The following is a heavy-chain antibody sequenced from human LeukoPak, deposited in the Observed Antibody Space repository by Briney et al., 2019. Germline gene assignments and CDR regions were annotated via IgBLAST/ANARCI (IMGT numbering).Heavy chain of an antibody. J-gene: IGHJ4*02. Sequence: ASVKVSCKASGYTFIGYYMHWVRQAPGQGLEWMGWINPKSGGTNYAQKFQGRVTMTRDTSISTTYMELSRLRSDDTAVYYCARDLGISGWYAPPLGYFDYWGQGTLVTVSS. D-gene: IGHD6-19*01. CDR1: GYTFIGYY. V-gene: IGHV1-2*02. CDR3: ARDLGISGWYAPPLGYFDY. CDR2: INPKSGGT.